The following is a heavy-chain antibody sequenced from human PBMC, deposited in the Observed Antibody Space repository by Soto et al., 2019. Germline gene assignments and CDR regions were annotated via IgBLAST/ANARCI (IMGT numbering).Heavy chain of an antibody. J-gene: IGHJ4*02. CDR1: GYTFSSYS. CDR2: ISTYSGNT. V-gene: IGHV1-18*04. CDR3: ARDNGYYDL. Sequence: GASVKVSCKTSGYTFSSYSINWVRQAPGQGREWMAWISTYSGNTHYAERVQGRVTVTLDKSARTAFMEMRGLTSDDTAVYFCARDNGYYDLWGQGTLVTVSS.